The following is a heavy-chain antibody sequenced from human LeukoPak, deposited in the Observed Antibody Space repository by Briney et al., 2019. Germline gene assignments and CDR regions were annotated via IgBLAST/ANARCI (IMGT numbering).Heavy chain of an antibody. D-gene: IGHD3-9*01. Sequence: PSESLSLTCTVSGRSISSYYWSWVRQPPGEGLEWVGYIYYSGSTTYNPSLKSRVTISVDTSKNQFSLKLSSVTAADTAVYYCARGYFDWLHTNWFDPWGQGTLVTVSS. CDR3: ARGYFDWLHTNWFDP. CDR1: GRSISSYY. V-gene: IGHV4-59*01. J-gene: IGHJ5*02. CDR2: IYYSGST.